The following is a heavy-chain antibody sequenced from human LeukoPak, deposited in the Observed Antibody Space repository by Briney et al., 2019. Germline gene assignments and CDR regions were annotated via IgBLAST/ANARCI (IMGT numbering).Heavy chain of an antibody. CDR3: ARQAVYDILTGYYTDY. CDR2: IYPGDSDT. V-gene: IGHV5-51*01. J-gene: IGHJ4*02. CDR1: GYSFTSYW. D-gene: IGHD3-9*01. Sequence: GESLKISCKGSGYSFTSYWIGWVRQMPGKGLEWMGIIYPGDSDTRYSPSFQGQVTISADKSISTAYLQWSSLKASDTAMYYCARQAVYDILTGYYTDYWGQGTLVTVSS.